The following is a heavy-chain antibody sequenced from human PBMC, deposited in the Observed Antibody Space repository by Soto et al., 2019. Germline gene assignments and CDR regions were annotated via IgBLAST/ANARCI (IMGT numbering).Heavy chain of an antibody. D-gene: IGHD6-19*01. CDR2: IKQDGSEN. V-gene: IGHV3-7*04. Sequence: EVYLVESGGDLVQPGGSLRLSCAASGFIFSNHWMNWVGQAPGKGLEWVANIKQDGSENKYVDSVRCRFTISRENAKNSLYLQMNSLRAEDTAVYYCAGGSGWLADKWGQGTLVTVSS. CDR1: GFIFSNHW. CDR3: AGGSGWLADK. J-gene: IGHJ4*02.